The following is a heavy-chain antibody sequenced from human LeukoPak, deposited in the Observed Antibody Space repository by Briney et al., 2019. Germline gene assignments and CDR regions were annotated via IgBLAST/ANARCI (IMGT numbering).Heavy chain of an antibody. CDR3: ARAPAAPFYYFDY. CDR1: GFTFSSYS. J-gene: IGHJ4*02. Sequence: PGGSLRLSCAASGFTFSSYSMNWVRQAPGKELEWVSSISSSSSYIYYADSVKGRFTISRDNAKTSLYLQMNSLRAEDTAVYYCARAPAAPFYYFDYWGQGTLVTVSS. CDR2: ISSSSSYI. V-gene: IGHV3-21*01. D-gene: IGHD6-13*01.